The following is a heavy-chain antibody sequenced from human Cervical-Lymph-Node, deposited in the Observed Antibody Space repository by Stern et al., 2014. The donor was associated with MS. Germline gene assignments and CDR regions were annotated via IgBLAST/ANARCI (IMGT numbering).Heavy chain of an antibody. J-gene: IGHJ5*02. CDR2: INHSGST. D-gene: IGHD5-18*01. V-gene: IGHV4-34*01. CDR1: GGSFSGYY. Sequence: QVQLQQWGAGLLKPSETLSLTCAVYGGSFSGYYWSWIRQPPGKGLEWIGEINHSGSTNYNPSLKSRVTISVDTSKNQFSLKLSSVTAADTAVYYCARGWSRKYSYGRVRWFDPWGQGTLVTVSS. CDR3: ARGWSRKYSYGRVRWFDP.